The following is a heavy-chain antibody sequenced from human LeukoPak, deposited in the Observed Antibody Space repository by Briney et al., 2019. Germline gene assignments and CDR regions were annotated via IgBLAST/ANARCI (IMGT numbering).Heavy chain of an antibody. V-gene: IGHV3-23*01. CDR2: IGGSGGST. J-gene: IGHJ4*02. Sequence: GGSLRLSCAASGFTFSSYAMSWVRQAPGKGLEWVSAIGGSGGSTYYADSVKGRFTISRDNSKNTLYLQMNSLRAEDTAVYYCAKQHYSNYRMMVYYFDYWGQGTLVTVSS. D-gene: IGHD4-11*01. CDR1: GFTFSSYA. CDR3: AKQHYSNYRMMVYYFDY.